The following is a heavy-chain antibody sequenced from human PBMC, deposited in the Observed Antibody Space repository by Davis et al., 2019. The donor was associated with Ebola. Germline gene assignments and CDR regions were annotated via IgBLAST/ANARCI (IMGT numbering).Heavy chain of an antibody. CDR3: ARVRGEEEDYGDYGSAFDI. D-gene: IGHD4-17*01. CDR2: ISSSSSTI. Sequence: PGGSLRLSCAASGFTFSSYSMNWVRQAPGKGLEWVSYISSSSSTIYYADSVKGRFTISRDNAKNSLYLQMNSLRDEDTAVYYCARVRGEEEDYGDYGSAFDIWGQGTMVTVSS. V-gene: IGHV3-48*02. J-gene: IGHJ3*02. CDR1: GFTFSSYS.